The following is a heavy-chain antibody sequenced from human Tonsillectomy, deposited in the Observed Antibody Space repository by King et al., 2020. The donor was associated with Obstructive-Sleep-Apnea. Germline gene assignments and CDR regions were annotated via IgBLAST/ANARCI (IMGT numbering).Heavy chain of an antibody. CDR3: VRGSAFWVGVDY. D-gene: IGHD2-15*01. CDR1: GFTFSTYW. Sequence: VQLVESGGGLVRPGGSLRLSCAVSGFTFSTYWMHWVRQVPGEGLVWVSRIDTDGSTINYADSVMGRFTISGDNAKNTLYLQMNSLRAEDTAVYYCVRGSAFWVGVDYWGQGTLVTVSS. J-gene: IGHJ4*02. CDR2: IDTDGSTI. V-gene: IGHV3-74*01.